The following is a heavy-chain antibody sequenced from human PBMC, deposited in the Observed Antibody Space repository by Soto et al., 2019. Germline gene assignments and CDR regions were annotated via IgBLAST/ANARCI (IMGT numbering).Heavy chain of an antibody. CDR2: IYHSGST. D-gene: IGHD5-12*01. CDR3: ASRFVDSATGYFDR. V-gene: IGHV4-30-2*01. CDR1: GGSIINGNYS. J-gene: IGHJ4*02. Sequence: SETLSLTCLVSGGSIINGNYSWTWIRQPPGKALEWIGYIYHSGSTYYNPSLRSRVTLSVDRSKNQFSLNMKSMTAADTAVYYCASRFVDSATGYFDRWGQGTLVTVSS.